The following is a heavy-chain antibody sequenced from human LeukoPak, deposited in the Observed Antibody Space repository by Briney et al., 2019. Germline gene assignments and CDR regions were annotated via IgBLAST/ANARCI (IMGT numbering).Heavy chain of an antibody. V-gene: IGHV3-9*01. Sequence: GGSLRLSCAASGFTFDNYAMNWVRQVPGKGLEWISLISWNSGTIGYADSVKGRFTISRDNANNFLYLRMNSLRAEDTALYYCARAYKDRSLAGKKEFFQHWGQGTLVTVSS. CDR3: ARAYKDRSLAGKKEFFQH. J-gene: IGHJ1*01. D-gene: IGHD6-19*01. CDR1: GFTFDNYA. CDR2: ISWNSGTI.